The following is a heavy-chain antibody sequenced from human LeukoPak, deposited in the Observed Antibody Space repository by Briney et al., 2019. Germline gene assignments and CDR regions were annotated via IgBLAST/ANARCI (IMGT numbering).Heavy chain of an antibody. J-gene: IGHJ4*02. D-gene: IGHD2-21*02. CDR1: GGSISTYY. V-gene: IGHV4-59*01. CDR3: ARVGDYFFEY. Sequence: SETLSLTCTVSGGSISTYYWSWIRQPPGKGLEWIGYVFYSGGTRYSPPLKSRVTVSVDTSKNQFSLKLTSVTAADTAVYYCARVGDYFFEYWGQGTLVTVSS. CDR2: VFYSGGT.